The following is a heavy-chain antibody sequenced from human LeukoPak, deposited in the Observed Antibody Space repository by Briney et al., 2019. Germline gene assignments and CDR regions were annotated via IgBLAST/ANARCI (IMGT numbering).Heavy chain of an antibody. CDR2: IWFDGSNT. Sequence: GRSLGLSCAASGFTFNSYSMHWVRQAPGKGLEWVAIIWFDGSNTYYSDSVKGRFTISRDNSKNTLFLQMTSLKAEGPAVYFWLRGGGYNLAYKTFDPWGQGTLVAVSS. V-gene: IGHV3-33*01. J-gene: IGHJ5*02. D-gene: IGHD5-18*01. CDR3: LRGGGYNLAYKTFDP. CDR1: GFTFNSYS.